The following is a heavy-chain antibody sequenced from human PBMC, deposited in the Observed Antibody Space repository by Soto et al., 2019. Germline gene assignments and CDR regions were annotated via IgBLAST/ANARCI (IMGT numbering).Heavy chain of an antibody. CDR2: INPNSGGT. CDR1: GYTFTGYY. V-gene: IGHV1-2*04. Sequence: ASVKVSCKASGYTFTGYYMHWVRQAPGQGLEWMGWINPNSGGTNYAQKFQGWVTMTRDTSISTAYMELSRLRSDDTAVYYCAREKRTWNYASFCYYMDVWGKGTTVTVSS. J-gene: IGHJ6*03. D-gene: IGHD1-7*01. CDR3: AREKRTWNYASFCYYMDV.